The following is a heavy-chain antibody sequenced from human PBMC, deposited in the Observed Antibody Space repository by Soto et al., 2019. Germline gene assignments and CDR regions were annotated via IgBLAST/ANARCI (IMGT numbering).Heavy chain of an antibody. CDR1: GFTFSSYS. Sequence: GGSLRLSCAASGFTFSSYSMNWVRQAPGKGLEWVSSISSSSSYIYYADSVKGRFTISRDNAKNSLYLQMNSLRAEDTAVYYCARDFRDKTGTTGLFDYWGQGTLVTVSS. D-gene: IGHD1-1*01. CDR3: ARDFRDKTGTTGLFDY. CDR2: ISSSSSYI. V-gene: IGHV3-21*01. J-gene: IGHJ4*02.